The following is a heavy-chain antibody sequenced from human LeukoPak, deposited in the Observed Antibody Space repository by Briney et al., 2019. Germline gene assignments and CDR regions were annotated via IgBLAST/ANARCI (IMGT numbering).Heavy chain of an antibody. V-gene: IGHV3-30*03. CDR2: ISNDGGDK. CDR3: ASSPWGIQAFDI. J-gene: IGHJ3*02. Sequence: PGGSLRLSCAASGFTFSSYGIQWVRQAPGKGLEWVAVISNDGGDKHYADSVKGRFTIFRDNSKNTMYLQMNSLRAEDTAVYYCASSPWGIQAFDIWGQGTMVTVSS. D-gene: IGHD3-16*01. CDR1: GFTFSSYG.